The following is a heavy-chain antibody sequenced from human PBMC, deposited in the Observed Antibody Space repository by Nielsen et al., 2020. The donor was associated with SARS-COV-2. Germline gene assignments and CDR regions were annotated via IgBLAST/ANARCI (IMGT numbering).Heavy chain of an antibody. CDR2: ISSNGGST. D-gene: IGHD3-16*02. Sequence: SCKASGFTFSSYAMHWVRQAPGKGLEYVSAISSNGGSTYYADSVKGRFTISRDNSKNTLYLQMSSLRAEDTAVYYCVKDQRYYDYVWGSYRSYYFDYWGQGTLVTVSS. J-gene: IGHJ4*02. CDR3: VKDQRYYDYVWGSYRSYYFDY. V-gene: IGHV3-64D*06. CDR1: GFTFSSYA.